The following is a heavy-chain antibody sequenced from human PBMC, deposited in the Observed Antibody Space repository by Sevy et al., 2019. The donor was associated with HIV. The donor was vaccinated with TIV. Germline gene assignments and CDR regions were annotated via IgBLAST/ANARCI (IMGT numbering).Heavy chain of an antibody. V-gene: IGHV3-74*01. CDR3: ARERGGVPTKKINYYYSMDV. Sequence: GGSLRLSCAASGFTFSSSWMHWVRQTPGKGLVWVSRINSDGTRTTYGGSVKGRFTISRDNAKNTLYLQMNSLRAEDRAGYYCARERGGVPTKKINYYYSMDVWGQGTTVTVSS. D-gene: IGHD2-2*01. CDR1: GFTFSSSW. J-gene: IGHJ6*02. CDR2: INSDGTRT.